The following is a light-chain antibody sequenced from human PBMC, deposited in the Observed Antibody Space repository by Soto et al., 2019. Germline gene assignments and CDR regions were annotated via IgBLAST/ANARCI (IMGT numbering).Light chain of an antibody. Sequence: DIQMTQSPSSLYASVGDRVTITCQASQDIANYLNWYQQKAGRATKFLIYDASNLETGVPSRFSGSGSGTDFTLTISSLQPEDIATYYCQQYDNLPLTFGGGTKVEIK. CDR1: QDIANY. CDR2: DAS. J-gene: IGKJ4*01. V-gene: IGKV1-33*01. CDR3: QQYDNLPLT.